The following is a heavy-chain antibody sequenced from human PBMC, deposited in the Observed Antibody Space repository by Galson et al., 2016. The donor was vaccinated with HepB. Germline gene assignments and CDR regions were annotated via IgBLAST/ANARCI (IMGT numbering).Heavy chain of an antibody. CDR1: GFTFSKYA. CDR3: AKHSRGGKTGNSDYYYMDV. CDR2: ISGGGSGT. V-gene: IGHV3-23*01. J-gene: IGHJ6*03. Sequence: SLRLSCAASGFTFSKYAVSWVRQAPGKGLEWVSAISGGGSGTYYADSVKGRFTVSRDNSENTLYLQMKSLRAEDTAVYYCAKHSRGGKTGNSDYYYMDVWGKGTTVTVSS. D-gene: IGHD4-23*01.